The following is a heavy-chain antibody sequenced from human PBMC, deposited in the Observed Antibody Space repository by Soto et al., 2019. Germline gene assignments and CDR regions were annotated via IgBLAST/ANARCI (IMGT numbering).Heavy chain of an antibody. V-gene: IGHV3-30-3*01. Sequence: QVQLVESGGGVVQPGRSLRLSCAASGFTFSSYAMHWVRQAPGKGLEWVAVISYDGSNKYYADSVKGRFNISRDNSKNTLYLQMNSLRAEDTAVYYCASDSTPEFTSIPGYWGQGTLVTVSS. CDR3: ASDSTPEFTSIPGY. CDR1: GFTFSSYA. D-gene: IGHD2-21*01. J-gene: IGHJ4*02. CDR2: ISYDGSNK.